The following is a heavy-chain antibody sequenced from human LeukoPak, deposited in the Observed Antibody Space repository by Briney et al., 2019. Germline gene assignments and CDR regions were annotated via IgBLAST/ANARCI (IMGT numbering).Heavy chain of an antibody. J-gene: IGHJ3*02. CDR2: IYPGDSDT. V-gene: IGHV5-51*01. CDR1: EYSFTSYW. Sequence: GESLKISCKGSEYSFTSYWIGWVRQMPGKGLEWMGIIYPGDSDTRYNPSFQGQVTISADKSISTAYLQWSSLKASDTAMYYCARPSPYSGSYEDAFDIWGQGTMVTVSS. D-gene: IGHD1-26*01. CDR3: ARPSPYSGSYEDAFDI.